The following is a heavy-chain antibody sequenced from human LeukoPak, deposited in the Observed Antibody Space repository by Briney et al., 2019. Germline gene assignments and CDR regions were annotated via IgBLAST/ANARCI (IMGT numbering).Heavy chain of an antibody. CDR2: INPNSGGT. J-gene: IGHJ4*02. D-gene: IGHD2-15*01. CDR1: GYTFTGYY. V-gene: IGHV1-2*02. Sequence: ASVKVSCKASGYTFTGYYMHWVRQAPGQGLEWMGWINPNSGGTNYAQKFQGRVTMTRDTSISTAYMELSRLRSDDTAVYYCARDDGYCSGGSCAAFDYWGQGTLVTVSS. CDR3: ARDDGYCSGGSCAAFDY.